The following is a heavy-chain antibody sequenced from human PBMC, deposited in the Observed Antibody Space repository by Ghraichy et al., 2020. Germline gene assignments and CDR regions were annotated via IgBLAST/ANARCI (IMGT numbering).Heavy chain of an antibody. CDR1: GGSFSGYY. Sequence: SETLSLTCAVYGGSFSGYYWSWIRQPPGKGLEWIGEINHSGSTNYNPSLKSQVTISVDTSKNQFSLKLSSVTAADTAVYYCARDTAAGIAADYFDYWGQGTLVTVSS. D-gene: IGHD6-13*01. CDR2: INHSGST. V-gene: IGHV4-34*01. J-gene: IGHJ4*02. CDR3: ARDTAAGIAADYFDY.